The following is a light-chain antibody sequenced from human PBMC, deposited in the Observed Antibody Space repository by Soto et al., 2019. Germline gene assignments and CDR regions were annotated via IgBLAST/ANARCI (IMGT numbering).Light chain of an antibody. Sequence: GDRVTITCRASRSITNYVAWYQQKAGKAPKLLMYKASTLEGGVPSRFSGSGSGTEFTLTITSLRPDDFATYYCQQYNSSPWTFGQGTKVDIK. CDR3: QQYNSSPWT. J-gene: IGKJ1*01. CDR2: KAS. CDR1: RSITNY. V-gene: IGKV1-5*03.